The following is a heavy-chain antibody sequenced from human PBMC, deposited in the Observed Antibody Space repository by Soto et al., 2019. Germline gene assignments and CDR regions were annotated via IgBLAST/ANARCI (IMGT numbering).Heavy chain of an antibody. Sequence: EVQLVQSGAEVKKPGESLRISCQGSGYTFTTYWITWVRQMPGRGLEWMGRIDPSDSYTNYSPSFQGHVTISADKSTNTAYLEGRSLKASDSAIYYCACHRQDYGDRAYDYWGQGTLVTVSS. CDR2: IDPSDSYT. J-gene: IGHJ4*02. CDR1: GYTFTTYW. V-gene: IGHV5-10-1*03. CDR3: ACHRQDYGDRAYDY. D-gene: IGHD2-21*02.